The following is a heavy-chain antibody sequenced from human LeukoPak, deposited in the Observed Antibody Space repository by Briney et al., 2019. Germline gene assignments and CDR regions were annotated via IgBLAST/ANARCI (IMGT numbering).Heavy chain of an antibody. D-gene: IGHD5-18*01. CDR1: GFTFNSYA. CDR2: MSGSGGTT. J-gene: IGHJ3*02. CDR3: ARGGYSYGYGNNAFDI. V-gene: IGHV3-23*01. Sequence: GGSLRLACAASGFTFNSYAMTWVRQAPGKGLEWVSVMSGSGGTTYYADSVKGRFTISRDNSKNTLYLQMNSLRAEDTAVYYCARGGYSYGYGNNAFDIWGQGTMVTVSS.